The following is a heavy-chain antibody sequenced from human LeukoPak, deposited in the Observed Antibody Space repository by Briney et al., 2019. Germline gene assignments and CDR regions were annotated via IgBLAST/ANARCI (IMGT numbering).Heavy chain of an antibody. CDR2: ISSSGSTI. D-gene: IGHD2-2*01. CDR1: GFTFSDYY. J-gene: IGHJ4*02. CDR3: ARCSSTSCAPFDY. V-gene: IGHV3-11*01. Sequence: GGSLRLSCAASGFTFSDYYMSWIRQAPGKGLEWVSYISSSGSTIYYADSVKGRFTISRDNAKTSLYLQMNSLRAEDTAVYYCARCSSTSCAPFDYWCQGPLVTVSS.